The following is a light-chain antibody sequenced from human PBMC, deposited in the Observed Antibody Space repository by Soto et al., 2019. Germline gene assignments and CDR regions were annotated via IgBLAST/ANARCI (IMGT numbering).Light chain of an antibody. V-gene: IGKV3-15*01. CDR3: QQYSNWPPGT. CDR1: QSVRSN. Sequence: EIVMTQSPATLSVSPGERATLSCRASQSVRSNLARYQQKPGQAPRLLIYGASTRATGIPARFSGSGSGTEFTLTISSLQSEDFAVYYCQQYSNWPPGTFGQGTKVEIK. CDR2: GAS. J-gene: IGKJ1*01.